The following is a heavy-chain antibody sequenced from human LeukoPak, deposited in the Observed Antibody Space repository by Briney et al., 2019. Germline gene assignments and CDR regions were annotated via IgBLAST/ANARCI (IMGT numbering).Heavy chain of an antibody. CDR1: GFAFDEHG. CDR3: ARAPITSPFYFDY. CDR2: INWSGGST. J-gene: IGHJ4*02. Sequence: GGSLRLSCTAFGFAFDEHGMSWVRQVRGKGLEWVAGINWSGGSTGYADPLRGRFTISRDNAKNSLYLQMDSLRAEDTALYYCARAPITSPFYFDYWGQGTLVTVSS. V-gene: IGHV3-20*04. D-gene: IGHD2-2*01.